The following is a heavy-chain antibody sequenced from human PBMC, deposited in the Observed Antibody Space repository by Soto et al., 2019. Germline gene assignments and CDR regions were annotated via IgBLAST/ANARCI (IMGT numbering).Heavy chain of an antibody. V-gene: IGHV4-59*08. J-gene: IGHJ4*02. Sequence: QVQLQESGPGLVKPSETLSLTCTVSGGSISSYYWSWIRQPPGKGLEWIGYIYYSGSTNYNPSLKSRVTISVDTSKNQFSLTLSSVTVADTAVYYCARHVVPAANYFAYWGQGTLVTVSS. CDR2: IYYSGST. CDR1: GGSISSYY. CDR3: ARHVVPAANYFAY. D-gene: IGHD2-2*01.